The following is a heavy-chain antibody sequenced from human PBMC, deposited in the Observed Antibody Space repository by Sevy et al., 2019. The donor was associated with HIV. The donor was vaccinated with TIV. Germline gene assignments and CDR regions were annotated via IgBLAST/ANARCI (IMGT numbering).Heavy chain of an antibody. CDR3: ATRNVLRFLEWLPRRNNYYYGMDV. CDR1: GFTFNNAW. Sequence: GGSLRLSCAASGFTFNNAWMNWVRQAPGKGLEWVGRIKSKGDGGTTDYSAPVKGRFTISRDDSKDTLYLQMNSLKTEDTAVYYCATRNVLRFLEWLPRRNNYYYGMDVWGQGTTVTVSS. V-gene: IGHV3-15*07. J-gene: IGHJ6*02. D-gene: IGHD3-3*01. CDR2: IKSKGDGGTT.